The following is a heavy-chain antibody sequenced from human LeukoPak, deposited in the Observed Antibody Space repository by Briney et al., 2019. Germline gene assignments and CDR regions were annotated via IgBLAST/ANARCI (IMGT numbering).Heavy chain of an antibody. J-gene: IGHJ4*02. CDR3: AKGGKWDVTPFDY. CDR2: ISGSGGST. CDR1: GFTFSSYA. Sequence: GGSLRLSCAASGFTFSSYAMSWVSQAPGKGLEWVSTISGSGGSTYYADSVKGRFTISRDNSKNTLFLQMNSLRAEDTAVYYCAKGGKWDVTPFDYWGQGTLVTVSS. V-gene: IGHV3-23*01. D-gene: IGHD1-26*01.